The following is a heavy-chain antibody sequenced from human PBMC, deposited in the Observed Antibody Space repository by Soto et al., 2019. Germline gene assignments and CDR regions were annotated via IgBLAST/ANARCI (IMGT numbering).Heavy chain of an antibody. CDR2: ISGSGGST. D-gene: IGHD2-2*01. J-gene: IGHJ5*02. CDR3: AKEPPAPEVVPAAMSLHNWFDP. V-gene: IGHV3-23*04. CDR1: GFTFSSYA. Sequence: EVQLVESGGGLVQPGGSLRLSCAASGFTFSSYAMSWVRQAPGKGLEWVSAISGSGGSTYYADSVKGRFTISRDNSKNTLYLQMNSLRAEDTAVYYCAKEPPAPEVVPAAMSLHNWFDPWGQGTLVTVSS.